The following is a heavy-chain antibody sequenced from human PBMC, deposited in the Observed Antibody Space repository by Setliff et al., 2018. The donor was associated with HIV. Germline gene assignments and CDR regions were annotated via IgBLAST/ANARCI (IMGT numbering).Heavy chain of an antibody. CDR1: GYSITSGYY. V-gene: IGHV4-38-2*02. D-gene: IGHD2-15*01. CDR3: ARVDRCSGGSCYFIDY. CDR2: IHHSGST. Sequence: ASETLSLTCSVSGYSITSGYYWGWIRQPPGKGLEWIGSIHHSGSTYYNPSLRSRVIISVDTSKNEFSLKVSSVTAADTAVYYCARVDRCSGGSCYFIDYWGQGTLVTVPQ. J-gene: IGHJ4*02.